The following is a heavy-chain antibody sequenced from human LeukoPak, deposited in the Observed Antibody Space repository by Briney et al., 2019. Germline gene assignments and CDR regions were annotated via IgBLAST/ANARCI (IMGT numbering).Heavy chain of an antibody. V-gene: IGHV1-2*02. D-gene: IGHD2-15*01. CDR2: INPNSGGT. Sequence: ASVKVSCKASGYTFTGYYMHWVRQAPGQGLERMGWINPNSGGTNYAQKFQGRVTMTRDTSISTAYMELSRLRSDDTAVYYCARVRPSGGKSRASFDYWGQGTLVTVSS. CDR3: ARVRPSGGKSRASFDY. CDR1: GYTFTGYY. J-gene: IGHJ4*02.